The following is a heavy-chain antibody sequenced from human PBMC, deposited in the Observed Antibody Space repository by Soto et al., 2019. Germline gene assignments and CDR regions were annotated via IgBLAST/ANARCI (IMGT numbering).Heavy chain of an antibody. CDR3: VRELAGYGRFDY. D-gene: IGHD2-15*01. CDR2: IKLDGREK. V-gene: IGHV3-7*01. J-gene: IGHJ4*02. Sequence: RGSLVLSCSASVFIFRKYWMYWIRQAPGKGLEWVATIKLDGREKNYLDSVQGRFTISRDDAGDSMSLQMSSLRREDTAVYFCVRELAGYGRFDYWGRGTTVTVSS. CDR1: VFIFRKYW.